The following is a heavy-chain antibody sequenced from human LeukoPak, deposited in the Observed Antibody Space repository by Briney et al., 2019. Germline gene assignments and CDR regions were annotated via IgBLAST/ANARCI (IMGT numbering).Heavy chain of an antibody. Sequence: PGGSLRLSCAASGFIFSSYAMSWVRQAPGKGLEWVSAISGSGGSTYYADSVKGRFTISRDNSKNTLYLQMNSLRAEDTAVYYCAKDFTPVGSYYPFDYWGQGTLVTVSS. CDR1: GFIFSSYA. CDR3: AKDFTPVGSYYPFDY. D-gene: IGHD3-10*01. V-gene: IGHV3-23*01. CDR2: ISGSGGST. J-gene: IGHJ4*02.